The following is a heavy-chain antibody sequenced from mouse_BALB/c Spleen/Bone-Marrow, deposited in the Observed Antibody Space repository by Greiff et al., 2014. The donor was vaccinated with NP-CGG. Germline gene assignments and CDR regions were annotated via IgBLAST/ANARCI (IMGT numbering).Heavy chain of an antibody. J-gene: IGHJ3*01. CDR3: ARDGDYRYAWFAY. Sequence: EVKVVESGGGLVKPGGSLKLSCAASGFTFSDYYMYWVRQTPEKRLEWVATISDAGSYTYYPDSVKGRFTISRDDAKNNLYLQMIRLKSEDTAMYYCARDGDYRYAWFAYWGQGTLVTVST. CDR1: GFTFSDYY. V-gene: IGHV5-4*02. CDR2: ISDAGSYT. D-gene: IGHD2-14*01.